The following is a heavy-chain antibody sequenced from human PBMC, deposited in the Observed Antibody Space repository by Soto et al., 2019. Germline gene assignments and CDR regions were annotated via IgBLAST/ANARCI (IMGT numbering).Heavy chain of an antibody. CDR3: ARDTAVTYNGMDV. D-gene: IGHD2-21*02. Sequence: ASVKVSCKASGYTFTSYYMHWVRQAPGQGLEWMGIINPSGGSTSYAQKFQGRVTMTRDTSTSTAYMELRSLTTDDTAVYYCARDTAVTYNGMDVWGQGTTVTVSS. CDR1: GYTFTSYY. J-gene: IGHJ6*02. CDR2: INPSGGST. V-gene: IGHV1-46*01.